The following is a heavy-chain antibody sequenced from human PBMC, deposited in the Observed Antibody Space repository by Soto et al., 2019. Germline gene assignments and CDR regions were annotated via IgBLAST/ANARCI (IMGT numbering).Heavy chain of an antibody. CDR3: ARINLLGTGTYYYGMDV. J-gene: IGHJ6*02. V-gene: IGHV2-26*01. Sequence: SGPTLVNPTETLTLTCTVSGFSLSNARMGVSWIRQPPGKALEWLAHIFSNDEKSYSTSLKSRLTISKDTSKSQVVLTMTNMDPVDTATYYCARINLLGTGTYYYGMDVWGQGTTVTVSS. D-gene: IGHD1-1*01. CDR1: GFSLSNARMG. CDR2: IFSNDEK.